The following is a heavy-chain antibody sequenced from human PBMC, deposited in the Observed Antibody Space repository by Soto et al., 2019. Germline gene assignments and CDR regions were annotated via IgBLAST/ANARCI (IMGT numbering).Heavy chain of an antibody. J-gene: IGHJ4*02. CDR2: ISYDGSNK. Sequence: GGSLRLSCAASGFTFSSYGMHWVRQAPGKGLEWVAVISYDGSNKYYADSVKGRFTISRDNSKNTLYLQMNSLRAEDTAVYYCASDPHRVPLMVYANGEPAVYWGQGTLVTVSS. CDR1: GFTFSSYG. CDR3: ASDPHRVPLMVYANGEPAVY. D-gene: IGHD2-8*01. V-gene: IGHV3-30*03.